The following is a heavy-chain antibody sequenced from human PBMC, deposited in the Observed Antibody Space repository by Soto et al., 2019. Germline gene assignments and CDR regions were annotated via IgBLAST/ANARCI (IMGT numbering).Heavy chain of an antibody. J-gene: IGHJ5*02. D-gene: IGHD5-12*01. CDR1: GYSISSGYY. V-gene: IGHV4-38-2*01. CDR2: IYHSGST. Sequence: SETLSLTCAVSGYSISSGYYWGWIRQPPGKGLEWIGSIYHSGSTYYNPSLKSRVTISVDTSKNQFSLKLSSVTAADTAVYYCARSGPPPHGDGYNYNWFDPWGQGTLVTVSS. CDR3: ARSGPPPHGDGYNYNWFDP.